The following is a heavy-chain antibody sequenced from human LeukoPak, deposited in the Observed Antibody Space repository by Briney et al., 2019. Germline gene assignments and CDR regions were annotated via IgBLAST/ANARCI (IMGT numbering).Heavy chain of an antibody. J-gene: IGHJ4*02. CDR3: ARDSGWCPLDY. CDR2: ISYDGSNK. Sequence: GGSLRLSCAASGFTVSSNYMSWVRQAPGKGLEWVAVISYDGSNKYYADSVKGRFTISRDNSKNTLYLQMNSLRAEDTAVYYCARDSGWCPLDYWGQGTLVTVSS. D-gene: IGHD6-19*01. V-gene: IGHV3-30-3*01. CDR1: GFTVSSNY.